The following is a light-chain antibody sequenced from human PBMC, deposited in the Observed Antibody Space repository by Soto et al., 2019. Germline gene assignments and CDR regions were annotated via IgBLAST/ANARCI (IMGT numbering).Light chain of an antibody. Sequence: DIQMTQSPSTLSASVGDRVTITCRASQSISSWLAWYQQKPGKAPKLLIYDASSLESGVPSRFSGSGSGTEFTLSISSLQPEDFATYYCQQHGRTFGQGTKVEIK. CDR3: QQHGRT. V-gene: IGKV1-5*01. J-gene: IGKJ1*01. CDR1: QSISSW. CDR2: DAS.